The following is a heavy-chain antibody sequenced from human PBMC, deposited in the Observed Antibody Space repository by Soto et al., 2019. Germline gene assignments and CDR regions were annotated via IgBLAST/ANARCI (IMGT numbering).Heavy chain of an antibody. CDR3: ARALTLRAFDI. Sequence: SETLSLTXTVSGGSISSGDYYWSWIRQPPGKGLVWIGYIYYSGSTYYNPSLKSRVTISVDTSKNQFSLKLSSVTAADTAVYYCARALTLRAFDIWGQGTMVTVS. J-gene: IGHJ3*02. V-gene: IGHV4-30-4*01. CDR2: IYYSGST. CDR1: GGSISSGDYY. D-gene: IGHD3-9*01.